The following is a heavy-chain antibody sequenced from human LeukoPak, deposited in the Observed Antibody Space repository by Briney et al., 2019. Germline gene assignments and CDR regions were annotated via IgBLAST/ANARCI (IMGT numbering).Heavy chain of an antibody. D-gene: IGHD2-8*01. CDR1: GLTFSTYG. Sequence: GGSLRLSCAASGLTFSTYGMSWVRQAPGKGLEWVSAISGSGGSTYYADSVEGRFTISRDNSKNTLYLQMNSLRAEDTAVYYCAKTNSFAFDIWGQGTMVTVSS. J-gene: IGHJ3*02. CDR3: AKTNSFAFDI. V-gene: IGHV3-23*01. CDR2: ISGSGGST.